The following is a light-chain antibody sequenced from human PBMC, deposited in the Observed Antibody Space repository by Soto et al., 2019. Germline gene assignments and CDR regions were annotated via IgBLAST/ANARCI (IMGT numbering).Light chain of an antibody. Sequence: DIQMTQSPSSLSASVGDSVTITCRAGQNIARYLSWYQQKPGKAPMLLIYGASTLQGGVPSRFSGSGSGKEFTLPIDSLQPEDFATYYCQQSFSSQWTFGQGTQVDIK. CDR2: GAS. J-gene: IGKJ1*01. V-gene: IGKV1-39*01. CDR3: QQSFSSQWT. CDR1: QNIARY.